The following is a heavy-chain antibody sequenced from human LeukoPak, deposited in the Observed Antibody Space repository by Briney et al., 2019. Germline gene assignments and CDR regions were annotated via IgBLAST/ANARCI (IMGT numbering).Heavy chain of an antibody. J-gene: IGHJ6*03. CDR2: ISHSGST. V-gene: IGHV4-34*01. CDR1: GGSISSYY. Sequence: PSETLSLTCTVSGGSISSYYWSWIRQPPGKGLEWIGEISHSGSTNYNPSLKSRVTISVDTSKNQFSLKLISVTAADTAVYYCARFYSRFYYYYMDVWDKGTTVTVSS. D-gene: IGHD6-13*01. CDR3: ARFYSRFYYYYMDV.